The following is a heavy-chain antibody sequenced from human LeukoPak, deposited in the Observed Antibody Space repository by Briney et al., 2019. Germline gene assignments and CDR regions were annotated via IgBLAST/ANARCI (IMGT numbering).Heavy chain of an antibody. CDR1: GFTFSSYW. CDR3: AREGDGYNYGY. J-gene: IGHJ4*02. Sequence: GGSLRLSCAASGFTFSSYWMSWVRQAPGKGLEWVANIKQDGSEKYYVDSVKGRFTISRDNAKNSLYLQMNSLRAEDTAVYYRAREGDGYNYGYWGQGTLVTVSS. D-gene: IGHD5-24*01. V-gene: IGHV3-7*01. CDR2: IKQDGSEK.